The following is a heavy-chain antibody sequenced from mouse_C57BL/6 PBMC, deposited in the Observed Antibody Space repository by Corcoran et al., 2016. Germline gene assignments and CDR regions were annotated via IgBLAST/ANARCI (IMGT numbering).Heavy chain of an antibody. CDR1: GCTFTDYY. V-gene: IGHV1-76*01. CDR2: IYPGSGNT. CDR3: ARVGDSSGYPDY. Sequence: QVQLKLSGAELVRPGASVKLSSKASGCTFTDYYINWVKQRPGQGLEWIARIYPGSGNTYYNEKFKGKATLTAEKSSSTAYMQLSSLTSEDSAVYFCARVGDSSGYPDYWGQGTTLTVSS. J-gene: IGHJ2*01. D-gene: IGHD3-2*02.